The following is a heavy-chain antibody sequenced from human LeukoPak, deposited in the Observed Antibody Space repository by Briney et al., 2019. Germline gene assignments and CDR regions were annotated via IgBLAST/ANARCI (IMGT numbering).Heavy chain of an antibody. CDR2: IYPDDSDT. D-gene: IGHD3-22*01. J-gene: IGHJ4*02. V-gene: IGHV5-51*01. CDR1: GYSFTTYW. Sequence: GESLKISCKGSGYSFTTYWIVWVRQMPGKGLEWMGIIYPDDSDTRYSPSFQGQVTISADKSISTAFLQWSSLKASDTAMYYCARTHYDTSGLLAYWGQGTLVTVSS. CDR3: ARTHYDTSGLLAY.